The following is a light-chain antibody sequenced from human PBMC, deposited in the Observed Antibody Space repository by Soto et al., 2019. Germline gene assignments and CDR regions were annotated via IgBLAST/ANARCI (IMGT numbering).Light chain of an antibody. V-gene: IGKV1D-13*01. CDR1: QGISSA. J-gene: IGKJ5*01. Sequence: AIQLTQSPSSLSASVGDRVTITCRASQGISSALAWYQQKPGKAPKLLIYDASNLETGVPSRFSGSGSGTDFTFTISSLQPEDIATYHCQQYDNLPITFGQGTRLEIK. CDR2: DAS. CDR3: QQYDNLPIT.